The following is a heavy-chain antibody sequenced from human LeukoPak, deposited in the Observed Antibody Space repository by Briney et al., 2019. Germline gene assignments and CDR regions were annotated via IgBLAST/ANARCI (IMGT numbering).Heavy chain of an antibody. CDR3: DTRPRY. Sequence: GGSLRLSCVGSGLTFSSYDMNWVRQAPGKGLEWISYISNSGNTIYYAGSVKGRFTISRDNAKNSLYLQMNSLRAEDTAVYYCDTRPRYWGQGTLVTVSS. CDR1: GLTFSSYD. D-gene: IGHD2-2*01. CDR2: ISNSGNTI. J-gene: IGHJ4*02. V-gene: IGHV3-48*03.